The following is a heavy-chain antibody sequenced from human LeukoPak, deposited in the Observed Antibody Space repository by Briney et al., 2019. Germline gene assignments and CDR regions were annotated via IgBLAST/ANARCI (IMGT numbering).Heavy chain of an antibody. CDR3: TRVGYIDEGIDY. CDR2: IKQDGSKK. CDR1: GFPFSSYW. V-gene: IGHV3-7*04. Sequence: GGSLRLSCVASGFPFSSYWMTWVRQAPGKGLEWVANIKQDGSKKSYVDSVKGRFTISRDNAKNSLFLQMNSLRAEDTAIYYCTRVGYIDEGIDYWGQGTLVTVSS. J-gene: IGHJ4*02. D-gene: IGHD5-24*01.